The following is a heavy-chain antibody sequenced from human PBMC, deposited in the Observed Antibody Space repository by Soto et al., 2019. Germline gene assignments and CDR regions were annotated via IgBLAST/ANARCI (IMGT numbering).Heavy chain of an antibody. V-gene: IGHV4-39*01. CDR1: GGSTSDKSYF. CDR3: ARQRLLRLKPDFDI. J-gene: IGHJ4*02. D-gene: IGHD2-21*02. CDR2: MYYSGSS. Sequence: KLSETLSLTCSVSGGSTSDKSYFWGWVRQSPGKGLEWIGSMYYSGSSYYNPSLKSRVAISVDTSRNQFSLKLRSVTAADTAVYFCARQRLLRLKPDFDIWGQGTLVTVFS.